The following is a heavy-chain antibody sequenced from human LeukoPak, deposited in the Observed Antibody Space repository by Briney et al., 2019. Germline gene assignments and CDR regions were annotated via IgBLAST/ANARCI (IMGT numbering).Heavy chain of an antibody. J-gene: IGHJ4*02. D-gene: IGHD6-19*01. CDR3: AREERRRSSGWQPWGRTELYYFDY. CDR2: ISSSSSYI. Sequence: PGGSLRPSCAASGFTFSSYSMNWVRQAPGKGLEWVSSISSSSSYIYYADSVKGRFTISRDNAKNSLYLQMNSLRAEDTAVYYCAREERRRSSGWQPWGRTELYYFDYWGQGTLVTVSS. CDR1: GFTFSSYS. V-gene: IGHV3-21*01.